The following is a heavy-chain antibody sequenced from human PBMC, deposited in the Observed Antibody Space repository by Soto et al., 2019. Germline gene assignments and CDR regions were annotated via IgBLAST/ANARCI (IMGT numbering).Heavy chain of an antibody. CDR1: GGSFSGFY. CDR3: ARMAGPWYFDL. J-gene: IGHJ2*01. V-gene: IGHV4-34*01. Sequence: PETLSLTCAVHGGSFSGFYWTWIRQPPGKGLEWIGEINHSGSSNYNPPLKSRVTMSLDTSRNQFSLSLNSVTAADTAVYYCARMAGPWYFDLWGRGTLVTVSS. CDR2: INHSGSS.